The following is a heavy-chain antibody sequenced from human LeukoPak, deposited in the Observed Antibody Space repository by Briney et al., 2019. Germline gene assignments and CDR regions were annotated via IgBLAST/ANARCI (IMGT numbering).Heavy chain of an antibody. J-gene: IGHJ4*02. D-gene: IGHD1-26*01. V-gene: IGHV4-39*01. CDR1: GGSISTSNYY. CDR3: AKSGGYGLIDY. Sequence: SETLSLTCTVSGGSISTSNYYWGWIRQPPGKGLEWIGSIYSSGSTYYNASLQSRVTISIETSKNQISLRLNSVTAADTAIYYCAKSGGYGLIDYWGQGTLVTVSS. CDR2: IYSSGST.